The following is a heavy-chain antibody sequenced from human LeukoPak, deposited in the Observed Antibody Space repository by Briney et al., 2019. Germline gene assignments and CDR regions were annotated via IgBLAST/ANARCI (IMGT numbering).Heavy chain of an antibody. CDR2: SIPIFGTA. V-gene: IGHV1-69*01. D-gene: IGHD6-25*01. CDR3: TRDLPVAAAEAFDI. J-gene: IGHJ3*02. Sequence: SVKVSCKASGGTFSSYAISWVRQAPGQGLEWMGGSIPIFGTANYAQKFQGRVTITADESTSTAYKELSSLTSEDTAVYYCTRDLPVAAAEAFDICGQGKMVTVSS. CDR1: GGTFSSYA.